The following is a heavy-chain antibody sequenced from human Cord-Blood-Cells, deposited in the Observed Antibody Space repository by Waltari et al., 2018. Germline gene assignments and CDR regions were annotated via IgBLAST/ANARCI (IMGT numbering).Heavy chain of an antibody. CDR1: GYTFTSYD. CDR2: MNPDSSNK. J-gene: IGHJ4*02. CDR3: ARFSGAARRNFIDY. V-gene: IGHV1-8*01. Sequence: QVQLVQSGAEVQKPGASVKVSCKASGYTFTSYDINWVRQATGQGLAWMGWMNPDSSNKDDAHKCQGRVTITRNNSMSPAYMELSSLRSEYTAVYYCARFSGAARRNFIDYWGQGTLVTVSS. D-gene: IGHD6-6*01.